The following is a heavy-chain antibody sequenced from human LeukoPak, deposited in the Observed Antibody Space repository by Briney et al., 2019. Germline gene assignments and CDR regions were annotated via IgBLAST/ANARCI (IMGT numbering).Heavy chain of an antibody. CDR2: IWHDGTYE. V-gene: IGHV3-33*01. D-gene: IGHD2-2*01. CDR3: ARAYCSSTRCWGYYYGMDV. J-gene: IGHJ6*04. Sequence: GGSLRLSCAASGFRFSDSAMHWVRQAPGKGLEWVSVIWHDGTYEYYVDSVKGRFTISRDDSKNTLFLQMNSLRVEDTAVYYCARAYCSSTRCWGYYYGMDVWGEGTTVTVSS. CDR1: GFRFSDSA.